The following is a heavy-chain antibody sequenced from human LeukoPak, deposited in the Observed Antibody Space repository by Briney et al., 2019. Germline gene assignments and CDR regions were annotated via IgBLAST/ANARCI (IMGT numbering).Heavy chain of an antibody. D-gene: IGHD6-13*01. CDR1: GFTVSSNY. CDR3: ARGGAAAARKRGIDY. CDR2: IYSGGST. V-gene: IGHV3-53*01. Sequence: GGSLRLSCAASGFTVSSNYMSWVRQAPGKGLEWVSVIYSGGSTYYADSVKGRFTISRDNTKNSLYLQMNSLRVEDTAVYYCARGGAAAARKRGIDYWGQGTLVTVSS. J-gene: IGHJ4*02.